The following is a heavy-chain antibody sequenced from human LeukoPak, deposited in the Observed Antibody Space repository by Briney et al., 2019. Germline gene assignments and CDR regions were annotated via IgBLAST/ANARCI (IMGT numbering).Heavy chain of an antibody. CDR3: ARKYYYSSRIDY. CDR2: ISTDGSNT. J-gene: IGHJ4*02. D-gene: IGHD3-10*01. CDR1: GFNFSYYW. Sequence: GGSLRLSCAASGFNFSYYWMDWVRQAPGNGLVWVSLISTDGSNTNYADSVKGRFTTSRDNAKNTVYLQMKSQRAEDTAVYYCARKYYYSSRIDYWGQGTLVTVSS. V-gene: IGHV3-74*01.